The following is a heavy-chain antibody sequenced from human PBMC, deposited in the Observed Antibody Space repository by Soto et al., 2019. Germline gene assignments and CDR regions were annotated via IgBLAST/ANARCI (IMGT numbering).Heavy chain of an antibody. CDR3: ARDLGYCVSTSCYLFAP. Sequence: PGGSLRLSCAASGFTFSGYNMNWVRQAPGKGLEWVSYISSSSSTKYYADSVKGRFTISRDNPKNSLYLQMNSLRDEDTAVYYCARDLGYCVSTSCYLFAPWGQGTLVTVSS. CDR1: GFTFSGYN. D-gene: IGHD2-2*03. CDR2: ISSSSSTK. J-gene: IGHJ5*02. V-gene: IGHV3-48*02.